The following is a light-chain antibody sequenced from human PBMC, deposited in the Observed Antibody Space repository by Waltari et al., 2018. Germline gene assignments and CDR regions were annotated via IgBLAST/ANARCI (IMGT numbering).Light chain of an antibody. J-gene: IGKJ2*01. Sequence: DIVMTQSPDSLAVSLGERATIPCKSSQTVLYSSTNKNYLAWYQQKPGQPPKLLIYWASTRESWVPDRFSGSGSGTDFTLTVSSLQAEDVAVYYCHQYYTTPYTFGQGTKLEIK. CDR3: HQYYTTPYT. V-gene: IGKV4-1*01. CDR1: QTVLYSSTNKNY. CDR2: WAS.